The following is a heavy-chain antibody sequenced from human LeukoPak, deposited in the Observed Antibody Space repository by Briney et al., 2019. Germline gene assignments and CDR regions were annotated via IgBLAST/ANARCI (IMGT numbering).Heavy chain of an antibody. D-gene: IGHD2-2*01. CDR1: GYTFTGYY. CDR2: INPNSGGT. Sequence: ASVKVSCKASGYTFTGYYMHWVRQAPGQGLEWMGWINPNSGGTNYAQKFQGRVTMTRDTSISTAYMELSRLRSDDTAVYYCARDSSEDIVVVPAAHDAFDIWGQGTMVTVSS. V-gene: IGHV1-2*02. J-gene: IGHJ3*02. CDR3: ARDSSEDIVVVPAAHDAFDI.